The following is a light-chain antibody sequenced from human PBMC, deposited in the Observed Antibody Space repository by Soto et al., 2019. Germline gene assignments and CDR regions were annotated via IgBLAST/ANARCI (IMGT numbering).Light chain of an antibody. CDR2: EVS. V-gene: IGLV2-23*02. CDR3: CSYAGSSTFDVV. CDR1: SSDVGSYNL. J-gene: IGLJ2*01. Sequence: QSALTQPASWAGSPGQSITISCTGTSSDVGSYNLVSWYQQHPGKAPKLMIYEVSKRPSGVSNRFSGSKSGNTASLTISGLQAEDEADYYCCSYAGSSTFDVVFGGGTKLTVL.